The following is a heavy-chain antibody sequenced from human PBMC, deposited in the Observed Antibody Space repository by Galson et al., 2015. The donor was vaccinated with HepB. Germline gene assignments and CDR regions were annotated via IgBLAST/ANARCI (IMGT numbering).Heavy chain of an antibody. CDR2: ISYDGSNK. Sequence: SLRLSCAASGFTFSSYGMHWVRQAPGKGLEWVAVISYDGSNKYYADSVKGRFTISRDNSKNSLYLDMSSLRAEDTAVYYCARKLFYYDNLKGWFDPWGQGTLVTVSS. CDR3: ARKLFYYDNLKGWFDP. J-gene: IGHJ5*02. D-gene: IGHD3-22*01. CDR1: GFTFSSYG. V-gene: IGHV3-30*03.